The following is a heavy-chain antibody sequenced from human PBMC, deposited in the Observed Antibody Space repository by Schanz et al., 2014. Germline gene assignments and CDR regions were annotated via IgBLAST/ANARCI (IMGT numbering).Heavy chain of an antibody. CDR1: GFTFSNAW. J-gene: IGHJ5*02. CDR3: STTPNFYASGTYSWLDP. D-gene: IGHD3-10*01. V-gene: IGHV3-15*01. Sequence: EAQVVESGGGLVKPGGSLRLSCVASGFTFSNAWMNWVRQGPGNRLEWVGRIKSRSDGGTTDYAAPVKGRFIISRDDSRNTLXLQMSGLKTEDTAVYYCSTTPNFYASGTYSWLDPWGQGTRVTVSS. CDR2: IKSRSDGGTT.